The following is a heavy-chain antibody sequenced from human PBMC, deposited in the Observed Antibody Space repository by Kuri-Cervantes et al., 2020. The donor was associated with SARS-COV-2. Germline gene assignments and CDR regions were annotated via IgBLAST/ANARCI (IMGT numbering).Heavy chain of an antibody. J-gene: IGHJ4*02. Sequence: ASVKVSCKASGYIFTNYYMSWVRQAPGQGLEWLGIINPSGGGTSYAQKFQGRVTMTRDTSTSTVYMELNSLRSEDTAVYYCARGRLSSDYFDYWGQGTLVTVSS. CDR3: ARGRLSSDYFDY. CDR2: INPSGGGT. CDR1: GYIFTNYY. V-gene: IGHV1-46*01. D-gene: IGHD3-10*01.